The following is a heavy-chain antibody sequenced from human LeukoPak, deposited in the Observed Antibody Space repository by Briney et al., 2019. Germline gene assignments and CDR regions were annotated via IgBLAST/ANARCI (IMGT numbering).Heavy chain of an antibody. Sequence: SQTLSLTCAISGDSISSNSAAWNWIRQSPSRGLEWLRRTYYRSKWYNNYAISVKSRITINLDTSKNQFSLQLNSVTPEDTAVYYCARDLCTSSSCPNNWIDPWGQGTLVTVSS. J-gene: IGHJ5*02. CDR2: TYYRSKWYN. CDR3: ARDLCTSSSCPNNWIDP. CDR1: GDSISSNSAA. V-gene: IGHV6-1*01. D-gene: IGHD2-2*01.